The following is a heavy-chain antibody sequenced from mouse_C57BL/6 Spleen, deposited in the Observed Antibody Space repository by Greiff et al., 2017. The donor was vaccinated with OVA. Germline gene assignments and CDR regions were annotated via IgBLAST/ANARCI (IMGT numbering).Heavy chain of an antibody. Sequence: EVQRVESGPGLVKPSQSLSLTCSVTGYSITSGYYWNWIRQFPGNKLEWMGYISYDGSNNYNPSLKNRISITRDTSKNQFFLKLNSVTTEDTATYYCARDHYYGSNYAMDYWGQGTSVTVSS. V-gene: IGHV3-6*01. J-gene: IGHJ4*01. CDR1: GYSITSGYY. D-gene: IGHD1-1*01. CDR2: ISYDGSN. CDR3: ARDHYYGSNYAMDY.